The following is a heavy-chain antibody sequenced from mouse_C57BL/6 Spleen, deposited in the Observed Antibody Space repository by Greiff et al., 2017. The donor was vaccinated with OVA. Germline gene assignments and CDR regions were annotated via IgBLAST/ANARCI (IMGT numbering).Heavy chain of an antibody. D-gene: IGHD4-1*01. V-gene: IGHV1-50*01. Sequence: QVHVKQPGAELVKPGASVKLSGKASGYTFTSYGMQWVKQRPGQGLEWSGEIDPSDSYTNYNQKFKGKATLTVDTSSSTAYMQLSSLTSEDSAVYYCARRLGQGAWYFDVWGTGTTVTVSS. CDR3: ARRLGQGAWYFDV. CDR2: IDPSDSYT. J-gene: IGHJ1*03. CDR1: GYTFTSYG.